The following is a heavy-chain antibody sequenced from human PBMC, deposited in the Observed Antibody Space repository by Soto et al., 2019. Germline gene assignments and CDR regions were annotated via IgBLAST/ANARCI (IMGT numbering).Heavy chain of an antibody. CDR3: AKDGSKYYYDSSGLDYGMDV. V-gene: IGHV3-30*18. CDR1: GFTFSSYG. Sequence: GGSLRLSCAASGFTFSSYGMHWVRQAPGKGLEWVAVISYDGSNKYYADSVKGRFTISRDNSKNTLYLQMNSLRAEDTAVYYCAKDGSKYYYDSSGLDYGMDVWGQGTTVTVSS. D-gene: IGHD3-22*01. CDR2: ISYDGSNK. J-gene: IGHJ6*02.